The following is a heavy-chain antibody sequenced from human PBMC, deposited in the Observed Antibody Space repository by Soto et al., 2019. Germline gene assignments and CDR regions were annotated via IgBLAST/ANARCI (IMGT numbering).Heavy chain of an antibody. Sequence: QVQLQESGPGLVKPSETLSLTCTVSGGSISSYYWSWIRQPPGKGLEWIGYIYYSGSTNYNPSLKSRVTISVDTSKNQFSLKLSSVTAADTAVYYCAGTRGYCSGGSCPTVVDYWGQGTLVTVSS. V-gene: IGHV4-59*01. J-gene: IGHJ4*02. CDR2: IYYSGST. CDR3: AGTRGYCSGGSCPTVVDY. D-gene: IGHD2-15*01. CDR1: GGSISSYY.